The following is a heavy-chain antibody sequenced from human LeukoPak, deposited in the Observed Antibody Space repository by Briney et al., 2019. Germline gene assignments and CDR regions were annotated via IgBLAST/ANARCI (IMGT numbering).Heavy chain of an antibody. CDR1: GYTFTSYG. V-gene: IGHV1-18*01. CDR3: ARDLHYYDSSGYHDAFDI. J-gene: IGHJ3*02. CDR2: ISAYNDNT. Sequence: ASVKVSCKASGYTFTSYGISWVRQAPGQGLEWMGWISAYNDNTHYAQKVQGRVTMTTDTSTSTAYMELRSLRSDDTAVYYCARDLHYYDSSGYHDAFDIWGQGTMVTVSS. D-gene: IGHD3-22*01.